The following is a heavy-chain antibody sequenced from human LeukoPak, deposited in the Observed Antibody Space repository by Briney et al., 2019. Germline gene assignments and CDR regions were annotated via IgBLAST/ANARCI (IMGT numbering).Heavy chain of an antibody. V-gene: IGHV4-59*01. Sequence: SETLSLTCTVSGGSMSSYYWSWIRQPPGKGLEWIASIYYSGSTNYNPSLKSRVTISVDTSKNQFSLRLSSVTAADTAVYYCARDHRGYSYGLFDNWGQGTLVTVSS. CDR3: ARDHRGYSYGLFDN. CDR2: IYYSGST. CDR1: GGSMSSYY. D-gene: IGHD5-18*01. J-gene: IGHJ4*02.